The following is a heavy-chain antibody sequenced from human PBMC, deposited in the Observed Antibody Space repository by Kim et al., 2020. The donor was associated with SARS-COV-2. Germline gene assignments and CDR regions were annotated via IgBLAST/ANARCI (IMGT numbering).Heavy chain of an antibody. Sequence: SETLSLTCTVSGGSISSYYWSWIRQPPGKGLEWIGYIYYSGSTNYNPSLKSRVTISVDTSKNQFSLKLSSVTAADTAVYYCARAGMGMYLNYGMDVWGQGTTVTVSS. CDR1: GGSISSYY. J-gene: IGHJ6*02. CDR2: IYYSGST. CDR3: ARAGMGMYLNYGMDV. V-gene: IGHV4-59*13. D-gene: IGHD2-8*01.